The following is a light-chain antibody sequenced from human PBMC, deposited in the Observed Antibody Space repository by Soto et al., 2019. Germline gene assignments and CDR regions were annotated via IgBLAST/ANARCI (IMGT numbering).Light chain of an antibody. CDR2: EVS. V-gene: IGLV2-8*01. CDR3: SSYAGSNNFV. J-gene: IGLJ1*01. Sequence: QSMLTQPPSASGSPGQSVTISCTGTSSDIGAYIYVSWYQQHPGKAPKLMISEVSRRPSGVPERFSGSKSGNTASLTVSGLQADDEAHYYCSSYAGSNNFVFGTGTKLTVL. CDR1: SSDIGAYIY.